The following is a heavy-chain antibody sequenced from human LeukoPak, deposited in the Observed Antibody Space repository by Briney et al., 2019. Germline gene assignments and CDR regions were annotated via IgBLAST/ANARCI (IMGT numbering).Heavy chain of an antibody. CDR1: GFTFNTYA. CDR3: AKDVDTSMVSLFDA. CDR2: SSGSGGST. V-gene: IGHV3-23*01. J-gene: IGHJ4*02. D-gene: IGHD5-18*01. Sequence: GGSLRLSCAASGFTFNTYAMSWVRQAPGKGLEWVSGSSGSGGSTNYADSVKGRFTIFRDNSKNTLYLQMNSLRAEDTAVYYCAKDVDTSMVSLFDAWGQVTLVTVSS.